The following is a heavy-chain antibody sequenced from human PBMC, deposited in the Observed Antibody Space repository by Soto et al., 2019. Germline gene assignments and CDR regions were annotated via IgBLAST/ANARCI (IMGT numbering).Heavy chain of an antibody. J-gene: IGHJ6*02. CDR3: AKETPVAGTSYYYGMDV. CDR2: ISYDGSNK. Sequence: QVQLVESGGGVVQPGRSLRLSCAASGFTFSSYGMHWVRQAPGKGLEWVAVISYDGSNKYYADSVKGRFTIPRDNSKNPQYLQMNSRRAEATAVDYCAKETPVAGTSYYYGMDVWGQGTTVTVSS. D-gene: IGHD6-19*01. CDR1: GFTFSSYG. V-gene: IGHV3-30*18.